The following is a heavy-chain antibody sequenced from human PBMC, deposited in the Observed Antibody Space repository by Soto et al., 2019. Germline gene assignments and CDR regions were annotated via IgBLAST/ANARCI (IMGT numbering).Heavy chain of an antibody. Sequence: GASVKVSCKASGGPFSSYSISWVRQATGQGLEWLGRIIPILGTANYAQKFQGRVTITADKPTTTAYMEMSGLRSEDTGVYYCARGNVAAAGTLGSWGQGTLVTVSS. CDR3: ARGNVAAAGTLGS. V-gene: IGHV1-69*08. CDR1: GGPFSSYS. D-gene: IGHD6-13*01. J-gene: IGHJ4*02. CDR2: IIPILGTA.